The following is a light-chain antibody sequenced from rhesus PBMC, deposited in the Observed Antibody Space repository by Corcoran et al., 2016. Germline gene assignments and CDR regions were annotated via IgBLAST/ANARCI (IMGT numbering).Light chain of an antibody. CDR3: QQYTNAPMYS. Sequence: DIQMTQSPSSLSASVGDIVTVTCQASQTISSWLAWYQQRPGKAPKPLIYKASSLESGVPSRFSGSGSGTDFPLTISSLQPEDFATYYCQQYTNAPMYSFGQGTKVEIK. CDR1: QTISSW. V-gene: IGKV1-16*01. CDR2: KAS. J-gene: IGKJ2*01.